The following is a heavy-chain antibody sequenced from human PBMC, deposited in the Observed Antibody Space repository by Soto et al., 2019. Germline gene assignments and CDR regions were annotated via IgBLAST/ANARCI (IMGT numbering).Heavy chain of an antibody. V-gene: IGHV4-39*01. J-gene: IGHJ4*02. Sequence: PSETLSLTCTVSGASISGGSYYWGWIRQPPGKGLEWIGSIYFSGTTYFNPSLTSLKSRVTLSVDTSKSQFSLKLSSVTDADTAVYCCASHLAPIFTFAYWGQGTLVTVSS. D-gene: IGHD3-9*01. CDR2: IYFSGTT. CDR3: ASHLAPIFTFAY. CDR1: GASISGGSYY.